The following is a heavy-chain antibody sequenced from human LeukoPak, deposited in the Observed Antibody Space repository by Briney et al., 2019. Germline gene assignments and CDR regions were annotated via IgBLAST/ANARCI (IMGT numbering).Heavy chain of an antibody. J-gene: IGHJ4*02. V-gene: IGHV4-34*01. CDR1: GGSFSGYY. CDR3: ASEYVDTAMVDY. D-gene: IGHD5-18*01. CDR2: INHSGST. Sequence: SETLSLTCAVYGGSFSGYYWSWFRQPPGKGLEWIGEINHSGSTNYNPSLKSRVTISVDTSKNQFSLKLSSVTAADTAVYYCASEYVDTAMVDYWGQGTLVTVSS.